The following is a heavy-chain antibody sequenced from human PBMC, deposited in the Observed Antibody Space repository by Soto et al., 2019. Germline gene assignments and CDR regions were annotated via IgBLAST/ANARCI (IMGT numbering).Heavy chain of an antibody. J-gene: IGHJ6*03. Sequence: SETLSLTCAVYGGSFSGYYWSWIRQPPGKGLEWIGEINHSGSTNYNPSLKSRVTISVDTSKNQFSLKLSSVTAADTAVYYCASRAAMYYYYYMDVWGKGTTVTVSS. CDR2: INHSGST. CDR1: GGSFSGYY. D-gene: IGHD2-2*01. V-gene: IGHV4-34*01. CDR3: ASRAAMYYYYYMDV.